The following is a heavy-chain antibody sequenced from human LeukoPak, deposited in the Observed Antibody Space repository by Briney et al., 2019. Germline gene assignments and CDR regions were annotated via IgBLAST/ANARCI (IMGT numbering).Heavy chain of an antibody. Sequence: SETLSLTCTVSGGSISSSSYYWGWIRQPPGKGLEWIGSIYYSGSTYYNPSLKSRVTISVDTSKNQFSLKLSSVTAADTAVYYCAKTSYDILTGYLIARYDYFDYWGQGTLVTVSS. D-gene: IGHD3-9*01. CDR2: IYYSGST. CDR1: GGSISSSSYY. J-gene: IGHJ4*02. CDR3: AKTSYDILTGYLIARYDYFDY. V-gene: IGHV4-39*01.